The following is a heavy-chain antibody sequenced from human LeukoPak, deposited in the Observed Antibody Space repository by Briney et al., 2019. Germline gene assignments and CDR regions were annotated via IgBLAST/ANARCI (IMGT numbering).Heavy chain of an antibody. CDR1: GFTFSSCA. D-gene: IGHD2-2*01. Sequence: GGSLRLSCAASGFTFSSCAMSWVRQAPGKGLEWVSAISGSGGRPYYADSVKGRFTISRDNSKNTLYLQINSLRAEDTAVYYCARHPEPGYCSSTSCHESYFDYWGQGTLVTVSS. CDR2: ISGSGGRP. J-gene: IGHJ4*02. V-gene: IGHV3-23*01. CDR3: ARHPEPGYCSSTSCHESYFDY.